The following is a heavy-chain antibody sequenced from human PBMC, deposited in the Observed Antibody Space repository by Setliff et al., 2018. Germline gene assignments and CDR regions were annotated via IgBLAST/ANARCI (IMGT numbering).Heavy chain of an antibody. V-gene: IGHV3-15*01. D-gene: IGHD3-3*01. CDR2: TKSKTDGGTT. CDR3: TREASVDFWSGYPYYYYMDV. CDR1: GFTFSNAW. J-gene: IGHJ6*03. Sequence: PGGSLRLSCAASGFTFSNAWMSWVRQASGKGLEWVGRTKSKTDGGTTDYADSVKGRFTISRDNSKSIAYLQMNSLKTEDTAVYYCTREASVDFWSGYPYYYYMDVWGKGTTVTVSS.